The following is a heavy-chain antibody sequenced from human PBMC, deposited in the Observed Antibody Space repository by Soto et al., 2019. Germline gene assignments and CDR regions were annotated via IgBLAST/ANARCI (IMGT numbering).Heavy chain of an antibody. CDR2: INPSGDGT. V-gene: IGHV1-46*02. J-gene: IGHJ3*01. D-gene: IGHD3-22*01. CDR1: GYTFNAFY. CDR3: ARAFFYQGSDSRGYSFDAFDF. Sequence: ASVKVSCKAFGYTFNAFYMHWVRQAPGQGLEWMGVINPSGDGTSYAQKFQGRVTMTRDTSTSTVYMELSSLRSDDTAVYYCARAFFYQGSDSRGYSFDAFDFGG.